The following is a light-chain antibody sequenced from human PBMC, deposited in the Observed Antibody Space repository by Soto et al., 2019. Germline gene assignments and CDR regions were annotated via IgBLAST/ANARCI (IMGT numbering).Light chain of an antibody. J-gene: IGKJ4*01. CDR1: QSISGRY. Sequence: ETVLTQSPGTLSLSPGERASLSCRASQSISGRYLAWYQQKPGQAPRLLIYDASSRATGIPDRFSGSGSGTDFILNISRLEPEDFAVYYCQQYGSSPLTFGGGTKVEIK. V-gene: IGKV3-20*01. CDR2: DAS. CDR3: QQYGSSPLT.